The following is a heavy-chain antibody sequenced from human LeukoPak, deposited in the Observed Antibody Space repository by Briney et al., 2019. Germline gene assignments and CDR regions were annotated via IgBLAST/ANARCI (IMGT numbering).Heavy chain of an antibody. CDR1: GYTFITYY. Sequence: ASVTVSCTASGYTFITYYMHWVRQAPGQGLEWMGIINPSGGSTSYAQKFQGRVIMTGDTSTSTVYMELSSLKSEDTAVYYCARSRLLLDNWGQGTLVTVSS. CDR2: INPSGGST. CDR3: ARSRLLLDN. J-gene: IGHJ4*02. D-gene: IGHD2-21*02. V-gene: IGHV1-46*01.